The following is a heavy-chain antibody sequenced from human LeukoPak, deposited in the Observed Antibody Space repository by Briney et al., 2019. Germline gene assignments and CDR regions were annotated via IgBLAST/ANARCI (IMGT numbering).Heavy chain of an antibody. V-gene: IGHV3-33*03. D-gene: IGHD3-3*01. Sequence: GGSLRLSCAASGFTFSSYGMHWVRQAPGKGLEWVAVIWSDGSDRNYAGSVRGRFTISRDNSKNSLYLQMNSLRTEDTALYYCAKDLPQYYDFWSGYYGGFDYWGQGTLVTVSS. J-gene: IGHJ4*02. CDR3: AKDLPQYYDFWSGYYGGFDY. CDR2: IWSDGSDR. CDR1: GFTFSSYG.